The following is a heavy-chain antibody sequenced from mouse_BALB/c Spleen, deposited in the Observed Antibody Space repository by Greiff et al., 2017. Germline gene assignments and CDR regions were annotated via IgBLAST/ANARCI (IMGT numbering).Heavy chain of an antibody. CDR1: GYSITSGYY. J-gene: IGHJ2*01. CDR3: ARGGNGNYDYFDY. V-gene: IGHV3-6*02. Sequence: VQLQQSGPGLVKPSQSLSLTCSVTGYSITSGYYWNWIRQFPGNKLEWMGYISYDGSNNYNPSLKNRISITRDTSKNQFFLKLNSVTTEDTATYYCARGGNGNYDYFDYGGQGTTLTVSS. D-gene: IGHD2-1*01. CDR2: ISYDGSN.